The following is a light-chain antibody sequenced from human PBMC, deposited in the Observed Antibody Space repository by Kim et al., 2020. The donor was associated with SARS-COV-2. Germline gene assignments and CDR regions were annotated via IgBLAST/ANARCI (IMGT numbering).Light chain of an antibody. J-gene: IGKJ4*01. CDR1: QDVSTS. Sequence: DIQMTQSPSSLSASVGDRVTITCRASQDVSTSLAWYQQKAGKAPKFLLYGASALGSGVPSRFSGSGSETDYTLTITSLQPEDFATYYCQQYRDSLPTFGGGTKLEI. V-gene: IGKV1-NL1*01. CDR2: GAS. CDR3: QQYRDSLPT.